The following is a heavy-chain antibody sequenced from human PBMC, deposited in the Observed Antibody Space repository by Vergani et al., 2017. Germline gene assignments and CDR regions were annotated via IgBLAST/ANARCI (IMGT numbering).Heavy chain of an antibody. V-gene: IGHV4-31*03. CDR1: GGSISSGGYY. Sequence: QVQLQESGPGLVKPSQTLSLTCTVSGGSISSGGYYWSWIRQHPGKGLEWIGYIYYSGSTYYNPSLKSRVTISVDTSKNQFSLKLSSVTAADTAVYYCARDSTTTVTRYYFDYWGQGTLVTVSS. J-gene: IGHJ4*02. CDR2: IYYSGST. D-gene: IGHD4-17*01. CDR3: ARDSTTTVTRYYFDY.